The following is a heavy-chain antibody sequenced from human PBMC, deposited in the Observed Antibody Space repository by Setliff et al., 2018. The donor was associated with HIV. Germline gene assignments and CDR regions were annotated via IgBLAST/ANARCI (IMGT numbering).Heavy chain of an antibody. J-gene: IGHJ5*02. CDR1: GGSFSGHY. Sequence: SETLSLTCAVYGGSFSGHYWTWVRQSPGGDLEWIGECNHSGASNYNPSLRSRVTMSVDTSKNQFSLKLKSMTAADTAVYFCVRRRRLGAAYNWFDPWGQGTLVTVSS. CDR2: CNHSGAS. D-gene: IGHD6-13*01. CDR3: VRRRRLGAAYNWFDP. V-gene: IGHV4-34*01.